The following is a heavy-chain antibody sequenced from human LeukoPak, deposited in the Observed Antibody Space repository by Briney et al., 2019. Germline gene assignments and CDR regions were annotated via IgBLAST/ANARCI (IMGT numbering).Heavy chain of an antibody. D-gene: IGHD1-26*01. CDR2: IDPSGGST. CDR1: GYTFTNYY. V-gene: IGHV1-46*01. Sequence: ASVKVSCKASGYTFTNYYIHCERQAPGQGLEWMGIIDPSGGSTSYAQKFQGRVTMTRDMSTRTVYMELSSLRSEDTAVYHCARGSSGSYLNYFDYWGQGTLVTVSS. J-gene: IGHJ4*02. CDR3: ARGSSGSYLNYFDY.